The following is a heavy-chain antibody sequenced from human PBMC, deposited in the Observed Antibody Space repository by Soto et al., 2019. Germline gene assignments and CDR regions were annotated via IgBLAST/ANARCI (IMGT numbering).Heavy chain of an antibody. V-gene: IGHV3-23*01. J-gene: IGHJ6*02. CDR2: ISGSGGST. CDR3: AKDDYYYYGMDV. Sequence: PGESLKISCAASGFTFSSYAMSWVRQAPGKGLEWVSAISGSGGSTYYADSVKGRFTISRDNSKNTLYLQMNSLRAEDTAVYYCAKDDYYYYGMDVWGQGTTVTVSS. CDR1: GFTFSSYA.